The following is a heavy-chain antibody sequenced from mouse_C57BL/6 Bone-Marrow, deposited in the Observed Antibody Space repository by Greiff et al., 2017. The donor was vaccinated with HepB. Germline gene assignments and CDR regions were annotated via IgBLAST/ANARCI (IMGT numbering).Heavy chain of an antibody. J-gene: IGHJ2*01. Sequence: VQLQQSWAELVRPGASVKLSCTASGFNIKDDYMHWVKQRPEQGLEWIGWIDPENGDTEYASKFQGKATITADTSSNTAYLQLSSLTSADTAVDYCTTTTAPEDYGGQGNTLTVSS. CDR1: GFNIKDDY. D-gene: IGHD1-2*01. CDR2: IDPENGDT. V-gene: IGHV14-4*01. CDR3: TTTTAPEDY.